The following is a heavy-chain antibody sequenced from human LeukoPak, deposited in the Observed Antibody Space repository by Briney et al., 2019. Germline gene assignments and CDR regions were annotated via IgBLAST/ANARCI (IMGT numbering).Heavy chain of an antibody. J-gene: IGHJ5*02. Sequence: SVKVSCKAFGGTFSSYAISWVRQAPGQGLEWMGGIIPIFGTANYAQKFQGRVTITADESTRTAYMELSSLRSEDTAVYYCATYRGYDSPPPRFDPWGQGTLVTVSS. D-gene: IGHD5-12*01. V-gene: IGHV1-69*13. CDR2: IIPIFGTA. CDR1: GGTFSSYA. CDR3: ATYRGYDSPPPRFDP.